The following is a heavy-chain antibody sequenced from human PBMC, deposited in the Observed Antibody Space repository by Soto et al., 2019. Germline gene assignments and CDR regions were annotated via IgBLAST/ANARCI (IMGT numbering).Heavy chain of an antibody. J-gene: IGHJ4*02. CDR2: IFYSGST. Sequence: QVQLQESGPGLVKPSETLSLTCTVSGGSISSYYWSWIRQPPGKGLEWMRYIFYSGSTHYNPSLKSRVTISLDTSKNQFSLKLSSVTAADTAVYYCASYGDGYKLDYWGQGTLVTVSS. CDR3: ASYGDGYKLDY. V-gene: IGHV4-59*01. D-gene: IGHD5-12*01. CDR1: GGSISSYY.